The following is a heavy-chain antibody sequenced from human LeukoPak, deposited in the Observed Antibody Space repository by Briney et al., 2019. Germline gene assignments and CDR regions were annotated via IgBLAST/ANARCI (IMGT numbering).Heavy chain of an antibody. J-gene: IGHJ3*02. Sequence: GGSLRLSCAASGFTVSSNYMSWVRQAPGKGLEWVSVIYSGGSTYYADSVKGRFTISRDNSKNTLYLQMNSLRAEDTAVYNCARGSEPIAAFDIWGQGTMVTVSS. D-gene: IGHD2-21*01. CDR2: IYSGGST. V-gene: IGHV3-53*01. CDR1: GFTVSSNY. CDR3: ARGSEPIAAFDI.